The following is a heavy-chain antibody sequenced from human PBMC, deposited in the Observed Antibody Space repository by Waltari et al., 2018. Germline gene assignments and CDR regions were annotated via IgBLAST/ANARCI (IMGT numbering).Heavy chain of an antibody. Sequence: QVQLVQSGAEVKKPGSSVKVSCKASGGTFSSYAISWVQQAPGKGLEWMGLVDPEDGETIYAQKFQGRVTMTADKSTSTAYIELSSLRSEDTAMYYCARDSVVGAEMGAFDIWGQGTMVTVSS. CDR2: VDPEDGET. CDR1: GGTFSSYA. CDR3: ARDSVVGAEMGAFDI. V-gene: IGHV1-69*04. D-gene: IGHD1-26*01. J-gene: IGHJ3*02.